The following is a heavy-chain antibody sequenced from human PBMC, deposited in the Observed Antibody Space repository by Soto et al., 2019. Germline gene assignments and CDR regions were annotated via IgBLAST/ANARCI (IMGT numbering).Heavy chain of an antibody. CDR3: ARLPLPAAGYYYYGMDV. V-gene: IGHV1-69*06. D-gene: IGHD6-19*01. Sequence: WASVKVSCKASGGTFSSYAISWVRQAPGQGLEWMGGIIPIFGTANYAQKFQGRVTITADKSTSTAYMELSSLRSEDTAVYYCARLPLPAAGYYYYGMDVWGQGTTVTVSS. CDR1: GGTFSSYA. CDR2: IIPIFGTA. J-gene: IGHJ6*02.